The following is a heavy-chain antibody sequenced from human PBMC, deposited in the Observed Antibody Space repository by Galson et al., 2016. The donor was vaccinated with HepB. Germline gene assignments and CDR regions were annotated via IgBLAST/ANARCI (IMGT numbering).Heavy chain of an antibody. Sequence: SLRLSCAASGFTFSRYGMHWDRQAPGKGLEWVALKWYDGSNKYYADSVKGRFTISRDNSKNTLYLQMNSLRAEDTAVFYCAREMDIAAAAIFDHWGQGTLVTVSS. CDR2: KWYDGSNK. CDR3: AREMDIAAAAIFDH. V-gene: IGHV3-33*01. CDR1: GFTFSRYG. J-gene: IGHJ5*02. D-gene: IGHD6-13*01.